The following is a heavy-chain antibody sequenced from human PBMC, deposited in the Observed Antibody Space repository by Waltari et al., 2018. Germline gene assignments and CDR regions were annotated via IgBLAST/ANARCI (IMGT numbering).Heavy chain of an antibody. J-gene: IGHJ3*02. CDR2: IRYDGRNK. Sequence: QVQLVESGGGVVQPGGSLRLSCAASGFTFSSYGMHWVRQAPGKGLEWVAFIRYDGRNKYYTDSGKGRFTISRDNSKNTLYLQMNSLRAEDTAVYYCAKNMGGLHCSGGSCHPDDAFDIWGQGTMVTVSS. V-gene: IGHV3-30*02. CDR3: AKNMGGLHCSGGSCHPDDAFDI. D-gene: IGHD2-15*01. CDR1: GFTFSSYG.